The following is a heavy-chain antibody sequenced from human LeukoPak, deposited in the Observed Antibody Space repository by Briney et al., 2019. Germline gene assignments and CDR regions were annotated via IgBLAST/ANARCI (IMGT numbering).Heavy chain of an antibody. CDR3: ARWDKSFYCSSTSCPDY. D-gene: IGHD2-2*01. J-gene: IGHJ4*02. CDR1: GFTFSSYS. Sequence: GWSLRLSCAASGFTFSSYSMNWVRQAPGKGLEWVSYISSSSSTIYYADSVKGRFTISRDNAKNSLYLQMNSLRAEDTAVYYCARWDKSFYCSSTSCPDYWGQGTLVTVPS. V-gene: IGHV3-48*01. CDR2: ISSSSSTI.